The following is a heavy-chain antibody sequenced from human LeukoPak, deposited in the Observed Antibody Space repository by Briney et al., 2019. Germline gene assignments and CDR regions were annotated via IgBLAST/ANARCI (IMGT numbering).Heavy chain of an antibody. CDR3: ARDRRRELLHAFDA. Sequence: PSETLSLTCTVSGGSISSYYWSWIRQPPGKGLEWIGYIYYSGSTNYNPSLKNRVTISVDTSKNQFSLKLSSVTAADTAVYYCARDRRRELLHAFDAWGQGTMVTVSS. CDR2: IYYSGST. V-gene: IGHV4-59*01. CDR1: GGSISSYY. J-gene: IGHJ3*01. D-gene: IGHD1-26*01.